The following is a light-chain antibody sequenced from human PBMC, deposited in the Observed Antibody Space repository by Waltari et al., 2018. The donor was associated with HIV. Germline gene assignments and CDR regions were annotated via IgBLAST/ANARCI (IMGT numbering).Light chain of an antibody. J-gene: IGKJ2*01. CDR3: QQYGSSPYT. CDR2: GAS. V-gene: IGKV3-20*01. CDR1: QSLRSSY. Sequence: EIVLTQFPGTLSLSPGERATLSCRASQSLRSSYLAWYQQKPGQAPRLLIYGASSRATGIPDRFSGSGSGTDFILTISRLEPEDFAVYFCQQYGSSPYTFGQGTKLEIK.